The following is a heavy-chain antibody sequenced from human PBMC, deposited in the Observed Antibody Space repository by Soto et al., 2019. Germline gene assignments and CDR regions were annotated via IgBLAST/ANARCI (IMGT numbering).Heavy chain of an antibody. Sequence: EVQVVQSGAEVKKPGESLKISCKVSGYSFTNHWIGWVRQLPGRGLEWMGIIFPGDSETRHSPSFQGQVTSSADKSISTAYLQWSGLKASDTAMYYCARVTVRDAFDIWGQGTMVTVSS. CDR2: IFPGDSET. D-gene: IGHD5-18*01. J-gene: IGHJ3*02. CDR1: GYSFTNHW. V-gene: IGHV5-51*01. CDR3: ARVTVRDAFDI.